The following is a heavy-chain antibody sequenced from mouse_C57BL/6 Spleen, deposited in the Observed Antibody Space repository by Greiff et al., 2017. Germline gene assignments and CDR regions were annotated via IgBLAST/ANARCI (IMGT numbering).Heavy chain of an antibody. CDR1: GYAFTNYL. J-gene: IGHJ4*01. CDR2: INPGSGGT. V-gene: IGHV1-54*01. CDR3: ARGDGNYYAMDD. D-gene: IGHD2-1*01. Sequence: VQLQQSGAELVRPGTSVKVSCKASGYAFTNYLIEWVKQRPGQGLEWIGVINPGSGGTNYNEKFKGKATLTADKSSSTAYMQLSSLTSEDSAVYFCARGDGNYYAMDDWGQGTSVTVSS.